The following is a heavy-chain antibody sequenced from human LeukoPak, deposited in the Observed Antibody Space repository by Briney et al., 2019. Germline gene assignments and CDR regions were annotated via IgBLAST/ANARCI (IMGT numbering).Heavy chain of an antibody. Sequence: GGSLRLSCAASGFTLSSYEMNWVRQAPGKGLEWVSYILSSGSTIYYADSVKGRFTISRDNAKNSLYLQMNSLRAEDTALYYCAKGGSGYDLNYWGQGTLVTVSS. J-gene: IGHJ4*02. D-gene: IGHD5-12*01. CDR2: ILSSGSTI. CDR3: AKGGSGYDLNY. CDR1: GFTLSSYE. V-gene: IGHV3-48*03.